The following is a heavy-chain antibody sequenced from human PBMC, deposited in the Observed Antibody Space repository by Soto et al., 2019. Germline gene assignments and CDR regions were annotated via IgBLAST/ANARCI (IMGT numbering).Heavy chain of an antibody. CDR3: PRDLGPQWEQLGGPGGWFDP. D-gene: IGHD1-26*01. V-gene: IGHV1-18*01. J-gene: IGHJ5*02. CDR1: GSAFTNYG. Sequence: XSGKISCRGSGSAFTNYGIGSVRQAPGQGLEWMAWIRAYNGNTNYSQKLQGRVTMTTDTSTSTAYMELRSLRSYATAVYYCPRDLGPQWEQLGGPGGWFDPWAQGTLVTVSS. CDR2: IRAYNGNT.